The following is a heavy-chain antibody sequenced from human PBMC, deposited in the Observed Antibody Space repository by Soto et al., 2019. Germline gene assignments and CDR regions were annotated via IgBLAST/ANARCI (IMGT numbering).Heavy chain of an antibody. Sequence: SETLSLTCAVSGGSISSGGYSWNWIRQPPGKGLEWIGYIYHSGSTYYNPPLKSRVTISIDKSKNQFSLKLSSVSAADTAVYYCARDSLTGNYFDPWGQGTLVTVSS. J-gene: IGHJ5*02. CDR1: GGSISSGGYS. CDR3: ARDSLTGNYFDP. D-gene: IGHD1-7*01. V-gene: IGHV4-30-2*01. CDR2: IYHSGST.